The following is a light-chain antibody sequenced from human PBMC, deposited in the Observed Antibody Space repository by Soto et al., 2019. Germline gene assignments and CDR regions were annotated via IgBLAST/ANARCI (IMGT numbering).Light chain of an antibody. J-gene: IGKJ3*01. CDR2: AAS. CDR3: QQSYNIPLT. CDR1: QSIGTY. Sequence: DIPMTQSPSSLSASVGDRVTITCRASQSIGTYLNWYQQIPGKAPKLLIYAASSLQSGVPSRFSGSGSGTDFTLTISSLQPEDFSTYYCQQSYNIPLTFGPGTKVDIK. V-gene: IGKV1-39*01.